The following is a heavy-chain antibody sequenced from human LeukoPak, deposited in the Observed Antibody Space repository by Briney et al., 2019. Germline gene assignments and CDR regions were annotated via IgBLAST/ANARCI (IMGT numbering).Heavy chain of an antibody. CDR2: INPSGGST. Sequence: ASVKVSCKASGYTFTSYYIHWVRQAPGQGLEWMGIINPSGGSTSYAQKFQGRVTMTRDTSTSTVYTELSSLRSEDTAVYYCASADLYGDYLYWGQGTLVTVSS. J-gene: IGHJ4*02. CDR3: ASADLYGDYLY. CDR1: GYTFTSYY. V-gene: IGHV1-46*01. D-gene: IGHD4-17*01.